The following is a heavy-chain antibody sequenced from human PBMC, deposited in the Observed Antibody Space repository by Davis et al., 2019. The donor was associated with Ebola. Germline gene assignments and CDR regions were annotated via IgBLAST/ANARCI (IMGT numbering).Heavy chain of an antibody. D-gene: IGHD3-3*01. Sequence: PGGSLRLSCAASGFVFSTYAMGWVRQAPGKGLEWVLVISYGDGNYRYYADSVKGRFTISRDNSKNMVNLQMNSLRPDDTAVYHCARAKTTSGVDLGGIYSMDVWGQGTTVTVSS. J-gene: IGHJ6*02. V-gene: IGHV3-30-3*01. CDR3: ARAKTTSGVDLGGIYSMDV. CDR2: ISYGDGNYR. CDR1: GFVFSTYA.